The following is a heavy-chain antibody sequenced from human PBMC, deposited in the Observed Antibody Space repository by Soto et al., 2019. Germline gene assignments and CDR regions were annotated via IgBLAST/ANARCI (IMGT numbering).Heavy chain of an antibody. V-gene: IGHV1-8*01. CDR2: MNPNSGNT. J-gene: IGHJ6*03. CDR1: GYTFTSYD. CDR3: ARGRRYCSSTSCPNYYYYMEV. Sequence: ASVKVSCKASGYTFTSYDINWVRQATGQGLEWMGWMNPNSGNTGYAQKFQGRVTMTRNTSISTAYMELSSLRSEDTAVYYCARGRRYCSSTSCPNYYYYMEVWGKGTTVTVSS. D-gene: IGHD2-2*01.